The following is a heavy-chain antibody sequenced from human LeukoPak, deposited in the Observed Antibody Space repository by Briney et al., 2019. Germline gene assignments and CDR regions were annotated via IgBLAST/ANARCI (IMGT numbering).Heavy chain of an antibody. V-gene: IGHV3-23*01. D-gene: IGHD2-21*01. Sequence: GGSLGLSCVASDFTFSSYDMTWVRQAPGKGLEWVASISDSGRYIFSADSMRGRFTISRDNSAKTLYLEIYSLRVDDTATYFCGGKFPGAAYYFDSWGQGTLVAVSS. CDR3: GGKFPGAAYYFDS. CDR2: ISDSGRYI. CDR1: DFTFSSYD. J-gene: IGHJ4*02.